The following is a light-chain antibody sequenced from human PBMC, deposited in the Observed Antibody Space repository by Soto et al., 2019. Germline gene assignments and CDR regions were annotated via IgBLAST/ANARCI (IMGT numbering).Light chain of an antibody. Sequence: DIQMTQSPSSLSASVGDRVTITCRASQSISSYLNWYQQKPGKAPKLLIYAASSLQSGVTSRSSDSGSGTDFTLTISSLQPEDFATYYCQQSYSTLLTFGGGTKVEIK. CDR3: QQSYSTLLT. J-gene: IGKJ4*01. CDR2: AAS. V-gene: IGKV1-39*01. CDR1: QSISSY.